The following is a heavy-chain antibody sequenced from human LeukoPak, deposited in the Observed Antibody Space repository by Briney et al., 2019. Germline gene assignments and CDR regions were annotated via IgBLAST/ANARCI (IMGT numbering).Heavy chain of an antibody. Sequence: ASVKVSCKVSGYTLTELSMHWVRQAPGKGLEWMGGFDPEDGETIYAQKFQGRITMTEDTSTDTAYMELSSLRSEDTAIYYCARKAPHDTSGWYFDLWAVAPWSLSPQ. D-gene: IGHD3-22*01. CDR3: ARKAPHDTSGWYFDL. CDR1: GYTLTELS. V-gene: IGHV1-24*01. CDR2: FDPEDGET. J-gene: IGHJ2*01.